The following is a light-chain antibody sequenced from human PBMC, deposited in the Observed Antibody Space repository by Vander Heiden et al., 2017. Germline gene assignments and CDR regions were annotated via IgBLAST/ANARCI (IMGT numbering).Light chain of an antibody. CDR3: QVWDSSTAVV. CDR1: NIGSKN. CDR2: RDS. V-gene: IGLV3-9*01. J-gene: IGLJ2*01. Sequence: SYELPQPLSVSVARGQTARITCGRNNIGSKNVHWYQQKPGQATVLVIDRDSNRPSGIPERFSGSNSGNTATLTISRAQAGDEADYYCQVWDSSTAVVFGGGTKLTVL.